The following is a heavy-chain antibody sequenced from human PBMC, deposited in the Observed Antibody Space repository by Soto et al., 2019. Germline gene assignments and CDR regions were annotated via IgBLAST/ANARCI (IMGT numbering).Heavy chain of an antibody. Sequence: QVQLVESGGGVVQPGRSLRLSCTASGFTFSTYGMHWVRQAPGKGLEWVTVIWYDGSNKYYADSVKGRFTISRDNSKNTLYLQMNSLRAEDTAVYYCARDTWEMGGQGTLVTVSS. J-gene: IGHJ4*02. D-gene: IGHD1-26*01. CDR3: ARDTWEM. V-gene: IGHV3-33*01. CDR1: GFTFSTYG. CDR2: IWYDGSNK.